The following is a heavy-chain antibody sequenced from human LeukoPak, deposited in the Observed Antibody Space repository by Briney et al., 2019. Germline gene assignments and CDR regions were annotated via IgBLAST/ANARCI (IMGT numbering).Heavy chain of an antibody. CDR3: ARPLAPYYDSSGYYGDAFDT. Sequence: ASVKVSCKASGYTFTGYYMHWVRQAPGQGLEWMGWINPNSGGTNYAQKFQGRVTMTRDTSISTAYMELSRLRSDDTAVYYCARPLAPYYDSSGYYGDAFDTWGQGTMVTVSS. J-gene: IGHJ3*02. D-gene: IGHD3-22*01. CDR2: INPNSGGT. V-gene: IGHV1-2*02. CDR1: GYTFTGYY.